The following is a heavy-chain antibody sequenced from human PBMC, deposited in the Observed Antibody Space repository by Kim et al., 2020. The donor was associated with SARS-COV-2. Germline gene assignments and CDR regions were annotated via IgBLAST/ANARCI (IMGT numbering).Heavy chain of an antibody. CDR2: IWYDGSYK. D-gene: IGHD1-26*01. J-gene: IGHJ4*02. V-gene: IGHV3-33*06. CDR1: GFTFNSYA. CDR3: AKDGHTGSFSLDY. Sequence: GGSLRLSCAASGFTFNSYAMHWVRQAPGKGLEWVAIIWYDGSYKFYADSVKGRFTISRDNSNNILYLQMNSLRVDDTAVYYCAKDGHTGSFSLDYWGQGTLVTVSS.